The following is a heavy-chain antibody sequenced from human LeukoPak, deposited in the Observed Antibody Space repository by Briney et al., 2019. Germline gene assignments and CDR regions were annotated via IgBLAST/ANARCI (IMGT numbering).Heavy chain of an antibody. CDR2: IFPVFGIP. CDR1: GGTFNNFA. V-gene: IGHV1-69*13. CDR3: ARTSPRRSDYYYYGMDV. Sequence: SVKVSCKASGGTFNNFAICWVRQAPGQGLEWMGGIFPVFGIPTYAQKFQGRVTITADESTRTAHMELSSLRSEDTAVYYCARTSPRRSDYYYYGMDVWGQGTTVTVSS. J-gene: IGHJ6*02.